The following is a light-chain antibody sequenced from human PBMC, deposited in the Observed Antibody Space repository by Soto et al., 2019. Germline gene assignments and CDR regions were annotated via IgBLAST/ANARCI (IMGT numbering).Light chain of an antibody. Sequence: ENVLTQSPATLSVSPGERVTFSCRASQNVYNKLAWYQHKPGQAPRLLISGASTGATGVPPRFSGSGAGTDFTLTVNSLQSENIAVYYCQQYHNWPVTFGGGTKVDIK. CDR3: QQYHNWPVT. V-gene: IGKV3-15*01. CDR1: QNVYNK. J-gene: IGKJ4*01. CDR2: GAS.